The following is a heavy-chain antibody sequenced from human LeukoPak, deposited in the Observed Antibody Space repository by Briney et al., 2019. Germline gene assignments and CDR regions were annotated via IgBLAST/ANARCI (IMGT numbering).Heavy chain of an antibody. Sequence: PSETLSLTCTVYGGSISRYYWSWIRQPPGKGLEWIGHIHYSGTTNYNPSLKSRVTLSVDTPKNQFSLKLSSVTTADTAVFYCARAQIIAAAAGHFDLWGRGTLVTVSS. J-gene: IGHJ2*01. CDR1: GGSISRYY. CDR2: IHYSGTT. D-gene: IGHD6-13*01. V-gene: IGHV4-59*01. CDR3: ARAQIIAAAAGHFDL.